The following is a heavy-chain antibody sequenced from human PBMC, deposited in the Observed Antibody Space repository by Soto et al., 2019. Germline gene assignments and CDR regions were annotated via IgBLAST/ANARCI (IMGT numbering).Heavy chain of an antibody. Sequence: GESLKISCQGSGYSFASYWIDWVRQMPGKGLEWMGIVYPGDSRTRYSPSFQGQVTISADKSISTAYLQWSSLKASDSAMYYCARLQAAAGDNDLTFDYWGQGTLVTVSS. D-gene: IGHD6-13*01. V-gene: IGHV5-51*01. CDR3: ARLQAAAGDNDLTFDY. CDR2: VYPGDSRT. CDR1: GYSFASYW. J-gene: IGHJ4*02.